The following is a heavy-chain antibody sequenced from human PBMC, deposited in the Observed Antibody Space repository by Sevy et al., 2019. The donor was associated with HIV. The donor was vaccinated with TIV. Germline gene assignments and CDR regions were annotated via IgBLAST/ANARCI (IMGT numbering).Heavy chain of an antibody. CDR2: INQDGSEK. CDR3: ARETGSSHFDY. J-gene: IGHJ4*02. D-gene: IGHD3-10*01. CDR1: GFTFSKYW. V-gene: IGHV3-7*01. Sequence: GESLKNSCAASGFTFSKYWLSWVRQAPGKGLEWVANINQDGSEKYYVDSVKGRFTISRDNGKNSLYLQMNSLRAADTAVYYCARETGSSHFDYWGQGTLVTVSS.